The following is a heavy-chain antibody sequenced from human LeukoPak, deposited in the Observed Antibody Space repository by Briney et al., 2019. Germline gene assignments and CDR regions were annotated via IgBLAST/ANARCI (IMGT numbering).Heavy chain of an antibody. J-gene: IGHJ5*02. CDR3: ARGIYWFDP. Sequence: RSPETLSLTCTVSGGSISSSSYYWGWIRQPPGKGLEWIGSIYHIGSTYYNPSLKSRVTISVDTSKNQFSLKLSSVTAADTAVYYCARGIYWFDPWGQGTLVTVSS. CDR1: GGSISSSSYY. CDR2: IYHIGST. V-gene: IGHV4-39*07.